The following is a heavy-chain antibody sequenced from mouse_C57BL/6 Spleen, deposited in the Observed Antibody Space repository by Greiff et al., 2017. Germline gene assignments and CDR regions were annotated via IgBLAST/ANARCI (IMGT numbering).Heavy chain of an antibody. Sequence: QVQLQQPGAELVKPGASVKMSCKACGYTFTSYWITWVKQRPGQGLEWIGDIYPGSGSTNYNEKFKSKATLTVDTSSSTAYMQLSSLTSEDSAVYYCARITTVVEDYFDYWGQGTTLTVSS. CDR2: IYPGSGST. J-gene: IGHJ2*01. D-gene: IGHD1-1*01. V-gene: IGHV1-55*01. CDR1: GYTFTSYW. CDR3: ARITTVVEDYFDY.